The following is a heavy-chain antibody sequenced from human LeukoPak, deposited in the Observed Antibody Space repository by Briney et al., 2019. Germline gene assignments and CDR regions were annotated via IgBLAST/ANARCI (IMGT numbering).Heavy chain of an antibody. CDR3: ARGTSRYYYYGMDV. CDR1: GFTFSSYA. D-gene: IGHD3-9*01. J-gene: IGHJ6*02. Sequence: GGSLRLSCAASGFTFSSYAMTWVRQAPGEGLQWVSDISGSGSSAYYADSVRGRFTISRDDSKNTLYLQMNSLRAEDTALYHCARGTSRYYYYGMDVWGQGITVTVSS. CDR2: ISGSGSSA. V-gene: IGHV3-23*01.